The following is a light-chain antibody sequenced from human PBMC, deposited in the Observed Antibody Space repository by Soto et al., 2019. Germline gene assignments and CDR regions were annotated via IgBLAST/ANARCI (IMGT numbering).Light chain of an antibody. CDR1: QSLSVSY. J-gene: IGKJ1*01. V-gene: IGKV3-20*01. CDR3: HQFGDSSQT. Sequence: PGDRATLSCRASQSLSVSYIAWYQQKPGQAPRLLIYSTSTRAAGIPDRFTGRGSGTHFTLAISRLEPEDFAVYYCHQFGDSSQTFGQGTKVDIK. CDR2: STS.